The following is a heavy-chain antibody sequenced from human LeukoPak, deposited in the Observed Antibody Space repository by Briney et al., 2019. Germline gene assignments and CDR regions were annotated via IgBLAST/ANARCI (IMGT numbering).Heavy chain of an antibody. CDR3: ARSGWPYYFDY. CDR1: GFTFSSYW. J-gene: IGHJ4*02. D-gene: IGHD3-22*01. CDR2: IHSDGSST. V-gene: IGHV3-74*01. Sequence: GGSLRPSCAASGFTFSSYWMHWVRQAPGKGLVWVSRIHSDGSSTSYADSVRGRFTISRDDAKSTLYLQMNSLRAEDTAVYYCARSGWPYYFDYWGQGTLVTVSS.